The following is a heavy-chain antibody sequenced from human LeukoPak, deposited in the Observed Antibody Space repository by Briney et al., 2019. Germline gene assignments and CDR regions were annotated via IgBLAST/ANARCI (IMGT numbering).Heavy chain of an antibody. CDR2: IYYSGST. D-gene: IGHD6-13*01. V-gene: IGHV4-39*01. CDR3: ASDKGYSNNYFDY. Sequence: SETLSLTCTVSGGSISTTGYYWAWIRQPPGKGLEWIANIYYSGSTYYNSSLKSRVTISVDTSRNQFSLKLSSVTAADTALYYCASDKGYSNNYFDYWGQGTLVTVSS. J-gene: IGHJ4*01. CDR1: GGSISTTGYY.